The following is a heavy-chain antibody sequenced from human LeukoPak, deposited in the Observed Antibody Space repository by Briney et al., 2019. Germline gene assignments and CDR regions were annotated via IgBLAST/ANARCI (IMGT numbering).Heavy chain of an antibody. V-gene: IGHV4-59*01. CDR3: ATQGGYSSSWYAFHYGMDV. D-gene: IGHD6-13*01. CDR2: IYYSGST. J-gene: IGHJ6*02. CDR1: GGSISSYY. Sequence: SETLSLTCTVSGGSISSYYWSWIRQPPGKGLEWIGYIYYSGSTNYNPSLKSRVTISVDTSKNQFSLKLGSVTAADTAVYYCATQGGYSSSWYAFHYGMDVWGQGTTVTVSS.